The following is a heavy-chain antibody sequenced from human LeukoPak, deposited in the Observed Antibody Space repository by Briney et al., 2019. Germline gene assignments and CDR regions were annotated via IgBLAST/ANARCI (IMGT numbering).Heavy chain of an antibody. J-gene: IGHJ3*02. Sequence: GGSLRLSCAASGFTFSSYWMSWVRQAPGKGLEWVANIKQDGSEKYYVDSVKGRFTISRDNTKNSLFLQMNSLRAEDTAVFYCATVPSCSRREALDIWGQGTMVTVSS. CDR3: ATVPSCSRREALDI. CDR1: GFTFSSYW. CDR2: IKQDGSEK. V-gene: IGHV3-7*03. D-gene: IGHD3-10*02.